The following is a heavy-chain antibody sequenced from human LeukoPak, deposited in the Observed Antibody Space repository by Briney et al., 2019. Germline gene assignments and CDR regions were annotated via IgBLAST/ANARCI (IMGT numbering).Heavy chain of an antibody. CDR2: IYYSGST. CDR1: GGSISSYY. J-gene: IGHJ6*03. Sequence: SETLSLTCTVSGGSISSYYWSWIRQPPGKGLEWIGYIYYSGSTNYNPSLKSRVTISVDTSKNRFSLKLSSVTAADTAVYYCARGLGVFGVAHYYYYMDVWGKGTTVTVSS. V-gene: IGHV4-59*01. CDR3: ARGLGVFGVAHYYYYMDV. D-gene: IGHD3-3*01.